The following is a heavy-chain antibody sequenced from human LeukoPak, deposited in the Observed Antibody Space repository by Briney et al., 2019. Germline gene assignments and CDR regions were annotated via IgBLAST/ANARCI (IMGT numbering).Heavy chain of an antibody. CDR3: GYSSGWLFDY. D-gene: IGHD6-19*01. CDR1: GFTFNSYW. J-gene: IGHJ4*02. Sequence: PGGPLRLSCAASGFTFNSYWVNWVRQAPGKGLEWVANINQDGSDKKYVDSVKGRFTISRDNDKNSVYLQMNGLRAEDTAVYYCGYSSGWLFDYWGQGAQVTVSS. CDR2: INQDGSDK. V-gene: IGHV3-7*01.